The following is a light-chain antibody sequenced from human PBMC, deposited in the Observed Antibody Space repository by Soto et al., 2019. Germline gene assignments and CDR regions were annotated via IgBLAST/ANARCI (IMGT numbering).Light chain of an antibody. J-gene: IGLJ3*02. V-gene: IGLV2-14*01. Sequence: QSVLTQPASVSGSPGQSIAISCTGTSSDVGGYDSVSWFQQHPDKAPKLMIYDVNNRPSGVSNRFSGSKSGNTASLTISGLQAEDEADYYCNSYTNNNLGVFGGGTKLTVL. CDR1: SSDVGGYDS. CDR3: NSYTNNNLGV. CDR2: DVN.